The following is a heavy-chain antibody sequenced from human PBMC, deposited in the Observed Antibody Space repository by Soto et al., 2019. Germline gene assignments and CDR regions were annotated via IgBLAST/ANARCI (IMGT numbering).Heavy chain of an antibody. Sequence: EVQLVESGGGLVQPGRSLRLSCTASGFTFGDYAMSWVRQAPGKGLEWVGFIRSKAYGGTTEYAASVKGRFTISRDDSKSIAYLQMNSLKTEDTAVYYCTRGRSEYYYGSGSHWGQGTLVTVSS. CDR1: GFTFGDYA. CDR2: IRSKAYGGTT. CDR3: TRGRSEYYYGSGSH. D-gene: IGHD3-10*01. J-gene: IGHJ4*02. V-gene: IGHV3-49*04.